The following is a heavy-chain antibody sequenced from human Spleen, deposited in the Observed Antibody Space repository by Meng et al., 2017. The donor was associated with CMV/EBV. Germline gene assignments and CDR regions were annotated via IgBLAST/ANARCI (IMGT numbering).Heavy chain of an antibody. J-gene: IGHJ4*02. V-gene: IGHV3-23*03. D-gene: IGHD1-26*01. CDR3: ARDPEWELGY. Sequence: GESLKISCAASGFTFSNYAMNWVRQAPGKGLEWVSVIYSDGDTYYADSLKGRFTISRDHSKNTVYLQMNNLRAEDTAVYYCARDPEWELGYWGQGTLVTVSS. CDR1: GFTFSNYA. CDR2: IYSDGDT.